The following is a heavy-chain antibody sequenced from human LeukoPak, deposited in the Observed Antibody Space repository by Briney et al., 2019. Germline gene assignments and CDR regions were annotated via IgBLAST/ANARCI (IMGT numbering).Heavy chain of an antibody. CDR1: GASFNSHY. CDR2: IYISGST. V-gene: IGHV4-4*07. Sequence: KPSETLSLTCTVSGASFNSHYWSWIRQPAGKGLEWIGRIYISGSTNYNSSLQSRVTMSVDTSKNQFSLKLSSVTAADTAVYYCARALNPLPGTYYFDYWGQGTLVTVSS. J-gene: IGHJ4*02. CDR3: ARALNPLPGTYYFDY. D-gene: IGHD2-15*01.